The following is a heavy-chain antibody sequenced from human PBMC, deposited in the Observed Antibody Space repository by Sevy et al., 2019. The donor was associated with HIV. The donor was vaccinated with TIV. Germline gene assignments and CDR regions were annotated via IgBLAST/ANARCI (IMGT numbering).Heavy chain of an antibody. Sequence: GGSLRLSCAASGFTFSSYAMHWVRQAPGKGLEWVAVISYDGSNKYYADSVKGRFTISRDNSKNTLYLQMNSLRADDTAVYYCASLSGYSYGPLTGFDYWGQGTLVTVSS. V-gene: IGHV3-30-3*01. CDR2: ISYDGSNK. CDR3: ASLSGYSYGPLTGFDY. CDR1: GFTFSSYA. J-gene: IGHJ4*02. D-gene: IGHD5-18*01.